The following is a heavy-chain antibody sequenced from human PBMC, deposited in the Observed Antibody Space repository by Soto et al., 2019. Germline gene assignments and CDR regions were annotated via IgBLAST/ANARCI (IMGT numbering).Heavy chain of an antibody. CDR3: ARAIFGVVIRDYYYYGMDV. V-gene: IGHV4-4*02. Sequence: PSETRSRTWAVSGGSMSSSNWWSWFRQPPGKGLECIGEIYHSGSTNYNPSLNSRVTISVDKSKNQFSLKLSSVTAADTAVYYCARAIFGVVIRDYYYYGMDVWGQGTTVTVSS. CDR2: IYHSGST. D-gene: IGHD3-3*01. J-gene: IGHJ6*02. CDR1: GGSMSSSNW.